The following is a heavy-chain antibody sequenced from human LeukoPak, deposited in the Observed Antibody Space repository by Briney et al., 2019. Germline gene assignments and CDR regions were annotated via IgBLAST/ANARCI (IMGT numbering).Heavy chain of an antibody. CDR3: ARDGIGYCSGGSCYPSPFDY. V-gene: IGHV3-21*01. J-gene: IGHJ4*02. Sequence: GGSLRLSCAASGSTFSSYSMNWVRQAPGKGLEWVSSISSSSSYIYYADSVKGRFTISRDNAKNSLYLQMNSLRAEDTAVYYCARDGIGYCSGGSCYPSPFDYWGQGTLVTVSS. CDR2: ISSSSSYI. CDR1: GSTFSSYS. D-gene: IGHD2-15*01.